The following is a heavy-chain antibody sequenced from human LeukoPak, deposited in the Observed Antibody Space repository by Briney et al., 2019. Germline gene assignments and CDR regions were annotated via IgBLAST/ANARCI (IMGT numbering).Heavy chain of an antibody. CDR1: GGTFSSYA. Sequence: GSSVKVSCKASGGTFSSYAISWVRQAPGQGLEWMGRIIPILGIANYAQKFQGRVTITADKSTSTAYMELSSLRSDDTAVYYCARGGGYNDYWGQGTLVTVSS. CDR2: IIPILGIA. D-gene: IGHD5-24*01. CDR3: ARGGGYNDY. V-gene: IGHV1-69*04. J-gene: IGHJ4*02.